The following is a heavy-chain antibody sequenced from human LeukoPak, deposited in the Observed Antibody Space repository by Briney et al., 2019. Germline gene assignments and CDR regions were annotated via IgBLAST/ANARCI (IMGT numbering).Heavy chain of an antibody. Sequence: PSETLSLTCAVYGGTFSGYYWSWIRQPPGKGLEWIGEINHSGSTNYNPSLKCRVTISVDTSKNHFSLKLSSVTAADTAVYYCARGLVDFWSGYYTRLGAYYMDVWGKGTTVTVSS. CDR3: ARGLVDFWSGYYTRLGAYYMDV. J-gene: IGHJ6*03. CDR1: GGTFSGYY. CDR2: INHSGST. V-gene: IGHV4-34*01. D-gene: IGHD3-3*01.